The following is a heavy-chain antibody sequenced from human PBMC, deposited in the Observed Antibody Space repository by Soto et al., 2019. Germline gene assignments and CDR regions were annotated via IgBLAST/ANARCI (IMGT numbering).Heavy chain of an antibody. V-gene: IGHV1-8*01. CDR1: GYTFTSYD. J-gene: IGHJ4*02. CDR3: ARVKSDILTGYPDYPFDY. Sequence: QVQLVQSGAEVKKPGASVKVSCKASGYTFTSYDINWVRQATGQGLEWMGWMNPNSGNTGYAQKLQGRVTMTRNTSISTAYMELSSLRSEDTAVYYCARVKSDILTGYPDYPFDYWGQGTLVTVSS. D-gene: IGHD3-9*01. CDR2: MNPNSGNT.